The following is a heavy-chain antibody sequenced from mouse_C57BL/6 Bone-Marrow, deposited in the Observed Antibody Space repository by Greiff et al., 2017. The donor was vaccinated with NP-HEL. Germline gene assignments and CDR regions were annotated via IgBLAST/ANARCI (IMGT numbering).Heavy chain of an antibody. V-gene: IGHV6-6*01. D-gene: IGHD2-3*01. Sequence: EVKLLESGGGLVQPGGSMKLSCAASGFTFSDAWMDWVRQSPEKGLEWVAEIRNKANNHATYYAESVKGRFTISRDDSKSSVYLQMNSLRAEDTGIYYCTVYDGYYAWFAYWGQGTLVTVSA. CDR3: TVYDGYYAWFAY. CDR2: IRNKANNHAT. CDR1: GFTFSDAW. J-gene: IGHJ3*01.